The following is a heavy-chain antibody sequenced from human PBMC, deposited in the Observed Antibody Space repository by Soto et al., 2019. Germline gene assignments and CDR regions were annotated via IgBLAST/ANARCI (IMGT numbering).Heavy chain of an antibody. V-gene: IGHV3-21*01. CDR2: ISRDSSYI. D-gene: IGHD2-15*01. CDR1: GLTFSSYG. J-gene: IGHJ4*02. Sequence: ESGGGLVKPGGSLRLSCAASGLTFSSYGMNWVRQAPGKGLEWVSSISRDSSYIYYADSVKGRFTSSRDNAKNSLYLQMDSLRAEDTAVYYCARGGDVVVVAEYYFDYWGQGTLVTVSS. CDR3: ARGGDVVVVAEYYFDY.